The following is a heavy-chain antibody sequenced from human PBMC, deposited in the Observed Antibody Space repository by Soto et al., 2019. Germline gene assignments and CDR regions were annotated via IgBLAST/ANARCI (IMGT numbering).Heavy chain of an antibody. Sequence: PSETLSLTCTVSGGSISSGDYYWSWIRQPPGKGLEWIGYIYYSGSTYYNPSLKSRVTISVDTSKNQFSLKLSSVTAADTAVYYCARAIIVVVTEPCPGFDYWGQGTLVTVSS. D-gene: IGHD2-21*02. J-gene: IGHJ4*02. CDR3: ARAIIVVVTEPCPGFDY. CDR2: IYYSGST. V-gene: IGHV4-30-4*01. CDR1: GGSISSGDYY.